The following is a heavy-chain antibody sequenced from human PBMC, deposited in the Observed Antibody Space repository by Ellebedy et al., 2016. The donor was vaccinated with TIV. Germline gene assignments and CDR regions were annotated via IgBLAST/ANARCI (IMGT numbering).Heavy chain of an antibody. CDR2: ISYDGGNE. CDR1: GFTFSSYG. Sequence: GGSLRLXXAASGFTFSSYGMHWVRQAPGKGLEWMAVISYDGGNEYYSDSVKGRFTISRDNSHNTLYLQMNSLRVEDTAVYYCAKGRSLMAAIDYWGQGTLVTVSS. J-gene: IGHJ4*02. V-gene: IGHV3-30*18. CDR3: AKGRSLMAAIDY. D-gene: IGHD5-24*01.